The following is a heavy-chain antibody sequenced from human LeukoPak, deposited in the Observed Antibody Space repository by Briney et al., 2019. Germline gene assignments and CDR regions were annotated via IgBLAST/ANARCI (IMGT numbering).Heavy chain of an antibody. CDR2: IYPGDSDT. CDR3: ARHEGDPGSVDTAMVSLDY. D-gene: IGHD5-18*01. CDR1: GYSFTSYW. J-gene: IGHJ4*02. Sequence: GESLKISCKGSGYSFTSYWIGWVRQMPGKGLEWVGIIYPGDSDTRYSPSFQGQVTISADKSISTAYLQWSSLKASDTAMYYCARHEGDPGSVDTAMVSLDYWGQGTLVTVSS. V-gene: IGHV5-51*01.